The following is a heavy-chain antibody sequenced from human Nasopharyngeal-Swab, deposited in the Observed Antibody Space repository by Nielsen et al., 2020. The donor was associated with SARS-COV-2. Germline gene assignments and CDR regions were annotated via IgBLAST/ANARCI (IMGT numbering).Heavy chain of an antibody. CDR3: ASIGFLEWLSHAFDI. V-gene: IGHV3-21*01. CDR1: GFTFSSYS. Sequence: GGSLRLSCEASGFTFSSYSMNWVRQAPGKGLEWVSSISSSSSYIYYADSVKGRFTISRDNAMNSLYLQMNSLRAEDTAVYYCASIGFLEWLSHAFDIWGQGTMVTVSS. D-gene: IGHD3-3*02. J-gene: IGHJ3*02. CDR2: ISSSSSYI.